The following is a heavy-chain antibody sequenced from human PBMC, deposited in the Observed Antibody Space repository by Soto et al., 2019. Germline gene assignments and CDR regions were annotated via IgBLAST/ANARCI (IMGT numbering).Heavy chain of an antibody. Sequence: EVQLLESGGALVQPGGSLRLSCAASGFMFSSYSMYWLRQAPGKGPEGVSGISANSGSILYADSVKGRFTISRDNSKNTLYLQLNSLRADYTAVYYCAKKRQFGGYNYYFDNWGQGTRVTVSS. D-gene: IGHD3-10*01. CDR1: GFMFSSYS. CDR2: ISANSGSI. J-gene: IGHJ4*02. V-gene: IGHV3-23*01. CDR3: AKKRQFGGYNYYFDN.